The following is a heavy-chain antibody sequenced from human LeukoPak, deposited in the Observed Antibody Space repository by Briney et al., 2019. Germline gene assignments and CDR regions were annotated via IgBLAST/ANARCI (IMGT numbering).Heavy chain of an antibody. J-gene: IGHJ4*02. CDR1: GITFSSYT. CDR3: ARGPQYYYDSSGYYLPYYFDY. V-gene: IGHV1-69*02. D-gene: IGHD3-22*01. Sequence: GSSVKVSCKASGITFSSYTISLVRQAPGQGVELMGRIIPILGIANYAQKFRGRVTINADKSTSTAYMELSSLRSEDTAVYYCARGPQYYYDSSGYYLPYYFDYWGQGTLVTVSS. CDR2: IIPILGIA.